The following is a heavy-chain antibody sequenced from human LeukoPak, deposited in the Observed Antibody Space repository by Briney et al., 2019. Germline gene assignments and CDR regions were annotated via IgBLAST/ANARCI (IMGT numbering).Heavy chain of an antibody. Sequence: ASVKVSCKASGYTFTGYYMRWVRQAPGQGLEWMGWINANSGGTNYAQKFQGRVTMTRDTSISTGYMELSRLRSDDTAVYYCARRSPTPYSSGWYYFDYWGQGTLVTVSS. V-gene: IGHV1-2*02. J-gene: IGHJ4*02. CDR2: INANSGGT. CDR3: ARRSPTPYSSGWYYFDY. D-gene: IGHD6-19*01. CDR1: GYTFTGYY.